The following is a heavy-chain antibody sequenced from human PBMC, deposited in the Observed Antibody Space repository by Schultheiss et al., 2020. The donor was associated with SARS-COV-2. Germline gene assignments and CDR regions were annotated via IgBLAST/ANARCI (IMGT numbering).Heavy chain of an antibody. CDR3: ARVVPAATGFVPFDT. J-gene: IGHJ5*02. D-gene: IGHD2-2*01. V-gene: IGHV1-46*01. Sequence: ASVKVSCKASGYTFTSYYMHWVRQAPGQGLEWMGIINPSGGSTSYAQKFQGRVTMTRDTSTSTVYMELSSLRSWDTAVYYCARVVPAATGFVPFDTWGQGTLVTVSS. CDR1: GYTFTSYY. CDR2: INPSGGST.